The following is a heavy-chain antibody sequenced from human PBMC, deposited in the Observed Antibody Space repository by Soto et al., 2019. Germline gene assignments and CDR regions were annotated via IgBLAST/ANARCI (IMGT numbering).Heavy chain of an antibody. D-gene: IGHD2-2*01. CDR3: ARDWAVRTVSSRYYYYGMDV. CDR1: GGSISSGGYY. V-gene: IGHV4-31*03. Sequence: PSETLSLTCTVSGGSISSGGYYWSWIRQHPGKGLEWIGYIYYSGSTYYNPSLKSRVTISVDTSKNQFSLKLSSVTAADTAVYYCARDWAVRTVSSRYYYYGMDVWGQGTTVTVSS. CDR2: IYYSGST. J-gene: IGHJ6*02.